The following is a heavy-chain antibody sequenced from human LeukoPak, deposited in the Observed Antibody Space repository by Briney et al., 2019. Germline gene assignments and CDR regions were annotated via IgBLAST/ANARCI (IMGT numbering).Heavy chain of an antibody. CDR3: ARAWWGEGHFDS. CDR1: RFTFSSYE. CDR2: ISSSGSTI. D-gene: IGHD2-8*02. V-gene: IGHV3-48*03. Sequence: PGGSLRLSCAASRFTFSSYEMNWVRQAPGKGLEWVSYISSSGSTIYYADSVRGRSSISRDNAKNSLYLQMTSLRDEDTAVYYCARAWWGEGHFDSWGQGTLVTVSS. J-gene: IGHJ4*02.